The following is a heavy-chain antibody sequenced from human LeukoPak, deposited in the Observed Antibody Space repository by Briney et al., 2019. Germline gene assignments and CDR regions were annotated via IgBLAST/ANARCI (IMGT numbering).Heavy chain of an antibody. Sequence: PSETLSLTCTVSGGSLSSYYWSWIRQPPGKGLEWIWYIYYSGSTNYNPSLKSRVTISVDTSKNQFSLKLSPVTAADTAVYYCARGSIAVAAWFDPWGQGTLVTVSS. CDR3: ARGSIAVAAWFDP. V-gene: IGHV4-59*01. J-gene: IGHJ5*02. CDR2: IYYSGST. D-gene: IGHD6-19*01. CDR1: GGSLSSYY.